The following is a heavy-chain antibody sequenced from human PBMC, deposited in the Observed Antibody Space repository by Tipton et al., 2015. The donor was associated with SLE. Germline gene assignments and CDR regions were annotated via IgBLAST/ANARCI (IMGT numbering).Heavy chain of an antibody. D-gene: IGHD2-15*01. CDR3: ARKGFPRAFDI. CDR1: GGSISSHY. CDR2: IYYSGST. J-gene: IGHJ3*02. V-gene: IGHV4-59*08. Sequence: TLSLTCTVSGGSISSHYWSWIRQPPGKGLEWIGYIYYSGSTNYNPPLKSRVTISVDTSKNQFSLKLSSVTAADTAVYYCARKGFPRAFDIWGQGTMVTVSS.